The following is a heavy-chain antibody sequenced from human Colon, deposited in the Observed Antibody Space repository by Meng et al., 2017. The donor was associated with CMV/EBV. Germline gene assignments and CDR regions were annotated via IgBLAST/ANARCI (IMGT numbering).Heavy chain of an antibody. V-gene: IGHV1-69*10. CDR1: GGIFSSYA. CDR2: IIPILGIA. Sequence: SVKVSCKASGGIFSSYAISWVRQAPGQGLEWMGGIIPILGIANYAQKFQGRVTITADKSTSTAYMELSSLRSEDTAVYYCGYSGYDQPGSYYYYGMDVWGQGTTVTVSS. CDR3: GYSGYDQPGSYYYYGMDV. J-gene: IGHJ6*02. D-gene: IGHD5-12*01.